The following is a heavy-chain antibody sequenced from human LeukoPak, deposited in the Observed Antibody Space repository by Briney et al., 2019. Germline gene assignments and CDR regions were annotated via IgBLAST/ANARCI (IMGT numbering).Heavy chain of an antibody. CDR3: AKHSGSYHGETPFDY. V-gene: IGHV3-23*01. D-gene: IGHD1-26*01. Sequence: GGSLRLSCAASGFTFGSYAMSWVRQAPGKGLEWVSAISGSGGSTYYADSVKGRFTISRDNSKNTLYLQMNSLRAEDTAVYYCAKHSGSYHGETPFDYWGQGTLVTVSS. CDR2: ISGSGGST. CDR1: GFTFGSYA. J-gene: IGHJ4*02.